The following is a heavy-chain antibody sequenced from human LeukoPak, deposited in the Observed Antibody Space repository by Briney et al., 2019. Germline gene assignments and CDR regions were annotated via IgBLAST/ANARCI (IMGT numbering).Heavy chain of an antibody. CDR3: ARGRSYYDSTGYAY. CDR2: IYYSGST. V-gene: IGHV4-59*12. Sequence: PSETLSLICTVSGVPMSSYFWSWIRQPPGKGLEWIGYIYYSGSTNYNPSLKSRVTISVDTSKNQFSLKLTSVSAADTAVYYCARGRSYYDSTGYAYWGQGTQVTVSS. CDR1: GVPMSSYF. D-gene: IGHD3-22*01. J-gene: IGHJ4*02.